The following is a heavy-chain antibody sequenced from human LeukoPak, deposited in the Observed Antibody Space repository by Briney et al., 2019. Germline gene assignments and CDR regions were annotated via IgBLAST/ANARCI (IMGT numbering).Heavy chain of an antibody. D-gene: IGHD6-13*01. Sequence: SETLSLTCTVSGGSISSYYWSWIRQPPGKGLEWIGYIYYSGSTNYNPSLKSRVTISVDTSKNQFSLKLSSVTAADTAGYYCARQSAAAGTGNDAFDIWGQGTMVTVSS. J-gene: IGHJ3*02. CDR3: ARQSAAAGTGNDAFDI. CDR1: GGSISSYY. V-gene: IGHV4-59*08. CDR2: IYYSGST.